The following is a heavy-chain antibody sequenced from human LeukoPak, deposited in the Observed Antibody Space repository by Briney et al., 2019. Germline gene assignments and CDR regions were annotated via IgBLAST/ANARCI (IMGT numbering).Heavy chain of an antibody. CDR1: GYTFTSYG. CDR2: MNPNSGNT. Sequence: ASVKVSCKASGYTFTSYGINWVRQATGQGLEWMGWMNPNSGNTGYAQKFQGRVTMTRNTSISTAYMELSSLRSEDTAVYYCARGSLAYYYGSGSYYNWFDPWGQGTLVTVSS. J-gene: IGHJ5*02. CDR3: ARGSLAYYYGSGSYYNWFDP. D-gene: IGHD3-10*01. V-gene: IGHV1-8*02.